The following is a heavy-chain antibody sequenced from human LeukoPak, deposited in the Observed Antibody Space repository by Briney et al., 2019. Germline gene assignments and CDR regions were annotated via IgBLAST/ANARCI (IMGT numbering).Heavy chain of an antibody. D-gene: IGHD5-18*01. CDR1: GFTFSSYA. Sequence: GRSLRLSCAASGFTFSSYAMHRVRQAPGKGLEWVAVISYDGSNKYYADSVKGRFTISRDNSKNTLYLQMNSLRAEDTAVYYCARTRGYSYGYFDYWGQGTLVTVSS. J-gene: IGHJ4*02. CDR2: ISYDGSNK. V-gene: IGHV3-30-3*01. CDR3: ARTRGYSYGYFDY.